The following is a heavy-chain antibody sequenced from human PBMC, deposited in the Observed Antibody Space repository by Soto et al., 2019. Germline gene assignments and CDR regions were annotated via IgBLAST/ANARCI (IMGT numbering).Heavy chain of an antibody. CDR2: IIPIFGTA. V-gene: IGHV1-69*13. CDR1: GGTFSSYT. CDR3: ADGDTAMVPHY. Sequence: SGNVSCKASGGTFSSYTINWVLQAPGQGLEWMGGIIPIFGTANYAQKFKGRVTITADESTSTAYMELSSLRSEDTAVYYCADGDTAMVPHYWGQGTLVTVSS. D-gene: IGHD5-18*01. J-gene: IGHJ4*02.